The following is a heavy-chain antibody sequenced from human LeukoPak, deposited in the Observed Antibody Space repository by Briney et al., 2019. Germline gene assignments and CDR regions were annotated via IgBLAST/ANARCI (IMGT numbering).Heavy chain of an antibody. Sequence: GGSLRLSCAASGFTFGSYCMHWVRQAPGKGLEWVAVISYDGSNKYYADSVKGRFTISRDSSKNTLFLHMNTLRAEDTAIYYCAKDRRVGASYWYFDLWGRGTLVTVSS. V-gene: IGHV3-30*18. D-gene: IGHD1-26*01. J-gene: IGHJ2*01. CDR3: AKDRRVGASYWYFDL. CDR1: GFTFGSYC. CDR2: ISYDGSNK.